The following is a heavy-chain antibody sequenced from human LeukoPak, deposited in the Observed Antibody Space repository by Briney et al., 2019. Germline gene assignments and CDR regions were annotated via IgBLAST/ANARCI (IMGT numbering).Heavy chain of an antibody. J-gene: IGHJ4*02. CDR2: ISSTGNTI. V-gene: IGHV3-48*03. D-gene: IGHD6-19*01. CDR1: GFTFTSHE. CDR3: ARGRQWLVPFDY. Sequence: PGGSLRLSCAASGFTFTSHEMNWVRQAPGKGLEWVSYISSTGNTIYYADSVKGRFTISRDNAKNSLYLQMNSLRADDTAVYYCARGRQWLVPFDYWGQGTLVTVSS.